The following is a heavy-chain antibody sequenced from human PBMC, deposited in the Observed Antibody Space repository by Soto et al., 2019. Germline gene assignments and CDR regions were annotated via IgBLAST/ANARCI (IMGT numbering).Heavy chain of an antibody. V-gene: IGHV3-23*01. CDR2: ISGSGGRS. Sequence: EVQLLDSGGGLVQPGGSLRLSCAASGFTFSNYAMTWVRQGPGKGLEWFSGISGSGGRSYYADSVKGRFTISRDNSESTLYLQVNSLRAEDTAVYYCAKAYFVWASEQTYYFDYWGQGTLFTVSS. CDR1: GFTFSNYA. J-gene: IGHJ4*02. CDR3: AKAYFVWASEQTYYFDY. D-gene: IGHD3-16*01.